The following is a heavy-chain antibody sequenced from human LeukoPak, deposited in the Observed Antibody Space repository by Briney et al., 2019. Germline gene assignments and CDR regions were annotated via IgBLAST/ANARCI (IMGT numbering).Heavy chain of an antibody. CDR1: GGSISSGSYY. D-gene: IGHD1-26*01. J-gene: IGHJ4*02. Sequence: SETLSLTCTVSGGSISSGSYYWSWIRQPAGKGPEWIGRIYTSGSTNYNPSLKSRVTISVDTSKNQFSLKLSSVTAADTAVYYCARGEVYSGSSYFDYWGQGTLVTVSS. CDR2: IYTSGST. V-gene: IGHV4-61*02. CDR3: ARGEVYSGSSYFDY.